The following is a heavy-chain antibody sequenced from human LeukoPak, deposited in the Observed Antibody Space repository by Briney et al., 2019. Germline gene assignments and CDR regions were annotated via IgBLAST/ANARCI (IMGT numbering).Heavy chain of an antibody. J-gene: IGHJ4*02. Sequence: PGGSLRLSCAAPGFTFDDYAMHWVRQAPGKGLEWVSLISGDGGSTYYADSEKGRFTISRDNSKNSLYLQMNSLTTEDTALYYCAKDRGGYSYAADYWGQGTLVTVSS. D-gene: IGHD5-18*01. V-gene: IGHV3-43*02. CDR1: GFTFDDYA. CDR2: ISGDGGST. CDR3: AKDRGGYSYAADY.